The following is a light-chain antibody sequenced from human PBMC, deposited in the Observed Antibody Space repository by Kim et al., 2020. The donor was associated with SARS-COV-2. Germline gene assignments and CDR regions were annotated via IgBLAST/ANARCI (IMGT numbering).Light chain of an antibody. CDR1: QSVSYNY. V-gene: IGKV3-20*01. CDR2: GGD. J-gene: IGKJ4*01. Sequence: SPGETATLSGRASQSVSYNYLAWYQQRPGQTPRLLIFGGDTSPIGTPDKFSGSGSGTDFTLTISRLEPEDFAVYYCQQYGSSPLTFGGGTKVDIK. CDR3: QQYGSSPLT.